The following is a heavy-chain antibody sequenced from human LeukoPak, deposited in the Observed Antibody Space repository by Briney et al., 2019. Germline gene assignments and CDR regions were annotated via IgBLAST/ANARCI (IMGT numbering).Heavy chain of an antibody. CDR1: GYTFTGYY. CDR2: INPNSGGT. D-gene: IGHD3-10*01. Sequence: GASVEVSCKASGYTFTGYYMHWVRQAPGQGLEWMGWINPNSGGTNYAQKFQGWVTMTRDTSISTAYMELSRLRSDDTAVYYCARGMVRGVIPIPYYYYYYGMDVWGQGTTVTVSS. V-gene: IGHV1-2*04. CDR3: ARGMVRGVIPIPYYYYYYGMDV. J-gene: IGHJ6*02.